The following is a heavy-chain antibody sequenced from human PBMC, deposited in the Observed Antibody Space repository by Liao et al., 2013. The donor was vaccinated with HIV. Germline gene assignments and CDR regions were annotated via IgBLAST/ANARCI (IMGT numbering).Heavy chain of an antibody. Sequence: QVQLQQWGAGLLKPSETLSLTCAVYGGSFSGYYWSWIRQPPGKGLEWIGEINHSGSTNYNPSLKSRVTISVDTSKNQFSLKLSSVTAADTAVYYCARGKGRYSYGFVLPKHYYMDVWGKGTTVTVSS. CDR3: ARGKGRYSYGFVLPKHYYMDV. CDR2: INHSGST. D-gene: IGHD5-18*01. V-gene: IGHV4-34*01. J-gene: IGHJ6*03. CDR1: GGSFSGYY.